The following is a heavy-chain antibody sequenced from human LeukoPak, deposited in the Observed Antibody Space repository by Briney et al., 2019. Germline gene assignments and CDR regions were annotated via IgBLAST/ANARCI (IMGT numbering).Heavy chain of an antibody. CDR1: GFTVSANY. CDR2: MYRDGTT. CDR3: ASGSGVYMFFDC. J-gene: IGHJ4*02. V-gene: IGHV3-53*01. D-gene: IGHD3-10*01. Sequence: EAGGSLRLSCAASGFTVSANYMSWVRQAPGKGLEWVSVMYRDGTTYYTESVKGRFTLSRDYSRSTLYLQMNSLRAEDTAVYYCASGSGVYMFFDCWGQGNLVTVS.